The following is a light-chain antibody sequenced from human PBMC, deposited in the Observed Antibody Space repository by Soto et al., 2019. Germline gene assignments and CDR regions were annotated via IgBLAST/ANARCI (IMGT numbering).Light chain of an antibody. CDR3: CAYAGTNTFVV. Sequence: QAVVTQPRSVSGSPGQSVTISCTGSSSDVGGYNYVSWYQHHPGKAPKFMIYDVSKRPSGVPDRFSGSKSGNTASLTISGLQAEDEADYYCCAYAGTNTFVVFGGGTKLTVL. V-gene: IGLV2-11*01. CDR1: SSDVGGYNY. J-gene: IGLJ2*01. CDR2: DVS.